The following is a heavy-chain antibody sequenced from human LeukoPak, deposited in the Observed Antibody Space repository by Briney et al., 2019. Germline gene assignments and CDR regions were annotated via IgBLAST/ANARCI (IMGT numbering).Heavy chain of an antibody. Sequence: PSETLSLTCSVSGGAISGDSYYWGWIRQPPGKGLEWIASINYSGSTYYNPSLNSRATISVDTSKTQFSLRLSSVTAADTAVYYCARLSDFWGQGILVTVSS. CDR2: INYSGST. CDR1: GGAISGDSYY. J-gene: IGHJ4*02. V-gene: IGHV4-39*01. CDR3: ARLSDF.